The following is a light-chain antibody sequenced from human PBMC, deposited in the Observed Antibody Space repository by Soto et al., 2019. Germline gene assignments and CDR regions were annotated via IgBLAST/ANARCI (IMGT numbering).Light chain of an antibody. J-gene: IGKJ3*01. Sequence: ENVLTQSPGTLSLSPGERATLSCRASQSVSSSFLAWYQQRPGQAPRLLIFGASYRATGIPDRFSGSGSGTDFTLTISRLEPEDFAVYYCQHYGNSPPEYTFGPGTNVDSK. CDR2: GAS. CDR3: QHYGNSPPEYT. CDR1: QSVSSSF. V-gene: IGKV3-20*01.